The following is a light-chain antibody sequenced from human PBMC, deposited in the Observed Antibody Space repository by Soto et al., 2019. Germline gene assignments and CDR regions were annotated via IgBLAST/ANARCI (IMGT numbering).Light chain of an antibody. CDR1: QSVSSSY. CDR3: QQYGSSRT. CDR2: GAS. V-gene: IGKV3-20*01. Sequence: EIVWTQSPGTLSLSHGERATLSCRASQSVSSSYLAWYQQKPGQAPRLLIYGASSRATGIPDRFSGSGSGTDFTLTISRLEPEDFAVYYCQQYGSSRTFGQGTKVDIK. J-gene: IGKJ1*01.